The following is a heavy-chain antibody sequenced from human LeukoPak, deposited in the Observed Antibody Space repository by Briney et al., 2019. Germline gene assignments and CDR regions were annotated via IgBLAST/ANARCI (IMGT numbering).Heavy chain of an antibody. D-gene: IGHD6-19*01. V-gene: IGHV4-59*01. CDR3: ARRAPVAGHAFDI. CDR2: VSYTGST. Sequence: SETLSLTCTVSGGSISTYWSWIRQPPGKGLEWIGYVSYTGSTYYNPSLNSRLIILLDTSQNQFSLKLRSVTAADTAVYYCARRAPVAGHAFDIWGQGTMVTVSS. J-gene: IGHJ3*02. CDR1: GGSISTY.